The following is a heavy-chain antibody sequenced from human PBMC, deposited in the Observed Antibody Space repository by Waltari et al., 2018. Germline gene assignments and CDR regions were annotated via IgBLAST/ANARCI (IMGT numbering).Heavy chain of an antibody. CDR1: GYRFTIAL. V-gene: IGHV5-51*01. CDR3: ARQPLHSYGIRHFDY. CDR2: IFPGDSNT. D-gene: IGHD5-18*01. Sequence: EVQLVQSGAEVKKPGESLTFACEVSGYRFTIALLGWVRQMPGKGLEWMGVIFPGDSNTKYSPSFRGQVTISADNSITTAYLQWSSLKASDTAIYFCARQPLHSYGIRHFDYWGQGTPVTVS. J-gene: IGHJ4*02.